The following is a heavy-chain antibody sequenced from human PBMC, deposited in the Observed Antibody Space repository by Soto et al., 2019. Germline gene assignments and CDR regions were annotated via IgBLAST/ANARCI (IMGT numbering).Heavy chain of an antibody. D-gene: IGHD6-13*01. CDR3: AQSGSWQKSNWFDH. CDR2: IYYSGST. CDR1: GGSISSGGYY. J-gene: IGHJ5*02. Sequence: KTSETLSLTCTVSGGSISSGGYYWSWIRQHPGKGLEWIGYIYYSGSTYYNPSLKSRVTISVDTSKNQFSLKLSSVTAADTAVYYCAQSGSWQKSNWFDHWGKGTLVTVS. V-gene: IGHV4-31*03.